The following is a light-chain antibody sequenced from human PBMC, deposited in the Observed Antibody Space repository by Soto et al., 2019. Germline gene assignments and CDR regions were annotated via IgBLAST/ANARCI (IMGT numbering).Light chain of an antibody. CDR1: QSVNSF. J-gene: IGKJ4*01. CDR3: QQRSNRLLT. V-gene: IGKV3-11*01. Sequence: EIVLTQSPATLSLSPGERATLSCRASQSVNSFLAWYQQKPGQAPRLLIYDSSHRATGIPARFSGSRSGTDFTLTIISLEPEDFAVYYCQQRSNRLLTFGGGTKVEIK. CDR2: DSS.